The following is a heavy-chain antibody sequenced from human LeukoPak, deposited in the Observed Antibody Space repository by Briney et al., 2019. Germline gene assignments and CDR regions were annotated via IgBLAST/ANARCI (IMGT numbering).Heavy chain of an antibody. Sequence: ASVKVSCKASGYTFTGYYMHWVRQAPGQGLEWMGWINPNSGGTNYAQKFQGRVTMTRDTSISTAYMELSRLRSDDTAVYCCARDTAAGTFNFDYWGQGTLVTVSS. V-gene: IGHV1-2*02. J-gene: IGHJ4*02. D-gene: IGHD6-13*01. CDR2: INPNSGGT. CDR3: ARDTAAGTFNFDY. CDR1: GYTFTGYY.